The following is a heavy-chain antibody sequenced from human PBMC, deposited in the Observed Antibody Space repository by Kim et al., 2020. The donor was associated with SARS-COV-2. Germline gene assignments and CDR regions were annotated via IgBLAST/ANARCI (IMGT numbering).Heavy chain of an antibody. V-gene: IGHV3-7*01. J-gene: IGHJ4*02. CDR3: ARGDWGDSGGGY. CDR1: GLSFSRCW. Sequence: GGSLRLSCAASGLSFSRCWMSWVRQAPGKGLECVAHINQDESKKYYVDSVKGRFTISRDNANNSLYLQMNSLRVEDTAVYYCARGDWGDSGGGYWGQGTLVTGSS. CDR2: INQDESKK. D-gene: IGHD2-21*02.